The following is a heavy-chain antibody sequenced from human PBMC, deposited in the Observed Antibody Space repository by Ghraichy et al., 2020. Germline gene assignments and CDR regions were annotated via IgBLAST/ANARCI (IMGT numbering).Heavy chain of an antibody. CDR2: IFYTGST. CDR3: ARTYRIAAAGNFFDY. J-gene: IGHJ4*02. Sequence: SETLSLTCTVSGESVGVYYWSWIRQPPGKGLEWIGYIFYTGSTTYTPSLQSRVTISIDTSKNQVSLRLRSVTAADTAFYYCARTYRIAAAGNFFDYWGQGSLVTVSS. D-gene: IGHD6-13*01. CDR1: GESVGVYY. V-gene: IGHV4-59*02.